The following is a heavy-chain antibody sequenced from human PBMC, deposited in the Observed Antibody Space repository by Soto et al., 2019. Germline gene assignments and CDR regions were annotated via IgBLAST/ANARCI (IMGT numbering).Heavy chain of an antibody. CDR3: AKDPKCCTIGSHFLDNWFDP. CDR1: GFTLSNYG. CDR2: ISYDGSHQ. V-gene: IGHV3-30*18. Sequence: PGGSLRLSCAASGFTLSNYGMHWVRQTPGKGLEWVAVISYDGSHQFYTDSVKGRFTISRDNSKNTLYLQMNSLKTEDTAMYYCAKDPKCCTIGSHFLDNWFDPWGQGTLVTVSS. D-gene: IGHD2-8*01. J-gene: IGHJ5*02.